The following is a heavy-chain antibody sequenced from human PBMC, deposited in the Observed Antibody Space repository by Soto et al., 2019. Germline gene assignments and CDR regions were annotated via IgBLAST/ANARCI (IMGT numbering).Heavy chain of an antibody. CDR1: GFTFSDYY. D-gene: IGHD3-22*01. V-gene: IGHV3-11*06. J-gene: IGHJ4*03. CDR2: ISSSSSYT. Sequence: VQLVESGGGLDKPGGSLRLSCAASGFTFSDYYMSWIRQAPGKGLEWVSYISSSSSYTNYADSVKGRFTISRDNAKNSLYLQMNSLRAEDTAVYYCARGGSSGYYSDYWGQGTTVTVSS. CDR3: ARGGSSGYYSDY.